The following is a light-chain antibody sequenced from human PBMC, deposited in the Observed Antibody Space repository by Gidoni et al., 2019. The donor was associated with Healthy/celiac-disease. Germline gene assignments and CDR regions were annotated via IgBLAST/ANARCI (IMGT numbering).Light chain of an antibody. J-gene: IGKJ2*01. CDR3: QQYDNPLYT. V-gene: IGKV1-33*01. CDR1: QDISNY. CDR2: DAS. Sequence: IQMTQSPSSLSASVGDRVTITCHASQDISNYLNWYQQKPGKAPKLLIYDASNVETGVPSRFSGSGSGTDFTFTISSLQPEEIATYYCQQYDNPLYTFGQGTKLEIK.